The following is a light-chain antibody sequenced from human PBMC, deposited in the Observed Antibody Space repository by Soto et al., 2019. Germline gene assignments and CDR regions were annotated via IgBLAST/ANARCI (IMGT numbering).Light chain of an antibody. Sequence: QAVVTQEPSVTVSPGGTFTLPCGSSTGPVTSGHYPYWFQQKPGQAPRTLIYDTTNKHSWTPARFSGSLLGGKAALTLSGAQPEDEAEYYCLVSYSGAAVFGGGTKLTVL. CDR3: LVSYSGAAV. CDR1: TGPVTSGHY. V-gene: IGLV7-46*01. CDR2: DTT. J-gene: IGLJ3*02.